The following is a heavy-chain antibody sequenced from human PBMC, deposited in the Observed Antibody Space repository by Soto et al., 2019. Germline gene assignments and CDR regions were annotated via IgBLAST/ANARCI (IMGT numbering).Heavy chain of an antibody. D-gene: IGHD3-22*01. V-gene: IGHV3-15*07. CDR2: VKSKNDGGKT. J-gene: IGHJ4*01. Sequence: GGSMRLSNAASGFTISNAWIHWVSKTPGRELEWVGRVKSKNDGGKTDFAAPVKGIFAISRDDSKNMVFLEMNSLKTEDTALYFFTTESYITTITAVLDYWGHGTLVTVSS. CDR1: GFTISNAW. CDR3: TTESYITTITAVLDY.